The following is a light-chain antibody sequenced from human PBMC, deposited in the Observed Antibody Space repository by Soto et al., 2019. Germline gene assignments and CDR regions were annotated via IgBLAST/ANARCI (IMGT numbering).Light chain of an antibody. J-gene: IGKJ4*01. CDR1: QSVSSSY. CDR3: QQYGSSPLT. Sequence: ETVLTQSPGTLSLSPWERARQFCRASQSVSSSYLAWYQQKPGQAPRLLIYGASSRATGIPDRFSGSGSGTDFTLTISRLEPEDFAVYYCQQYGSSPLTFGGGTKVDIK. CDR2: GAS. V-gene: IGKV3-20*01.